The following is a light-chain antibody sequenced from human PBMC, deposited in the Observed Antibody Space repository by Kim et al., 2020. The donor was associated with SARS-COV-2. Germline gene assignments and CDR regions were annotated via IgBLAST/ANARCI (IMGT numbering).Light chain of an antibody. CDR1: TSDVGAYNY. J-gene: IGLJ3*02. V-gene: IGLV2-14*03. Sequence: QSALTQPASVSGSPGQSITISCTGTTSDVGAYNYVSWYQQHPGKAPKFIIFDVTYRPSGVSSRFSGSKSGNTASLTISGLQAEDEADYYCASYTTSFTLVFGGGTQLTVL. CDR3: ASYTTSFTLV. CDR2: DVT.